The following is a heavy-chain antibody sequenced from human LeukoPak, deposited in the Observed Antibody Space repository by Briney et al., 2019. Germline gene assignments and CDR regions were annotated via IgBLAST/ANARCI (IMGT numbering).Heavy chain of an antibody. Sequence: SEILSLTCAVYGGSFSGYYWSWIRQPPGKGLEWIGEINHSGSTNYNPSLKSRVTISVDTSKNQFSLKLSSVTAADTAVYYCARAPGGYDSSGYYDYWGQGTLVTVSS. CDR1: GGSFSGYY. J-gene: IGHJ4*02. V-gene: IGHV4-34*01. CDR2: INHSGST. D-gene: IGHD3-22*01. CDR3: ARAPGGYDSSGYYDY.